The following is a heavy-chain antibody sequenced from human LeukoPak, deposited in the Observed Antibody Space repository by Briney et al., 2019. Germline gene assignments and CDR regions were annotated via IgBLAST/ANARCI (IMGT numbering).Heavy chain of an antibody. D-gene: IGHD3-16*01. CDR1: QFTFNLHA. CDR3: ARGGTYYYQYYYMDA. Sequence: PGGSLRLSCAASQFTFNLHAMNWVRQAPGKGLDWVAVMSFDGSHIYYADSVKGRFTISRDNSNNTLFLQMNSLNADDTAVYYCARGGTYYYQYYYMDAWGTRNPVT. V-gene: IGHV3-30*01. J-gene: IGHJ6*03. CDR2: MSFDGSHI.